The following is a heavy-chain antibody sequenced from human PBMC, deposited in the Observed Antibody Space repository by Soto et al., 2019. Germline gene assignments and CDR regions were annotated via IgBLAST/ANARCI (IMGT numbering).Heavy chain of an antibody. J-gene: IGHJ3*02. D-gene: IGHD1-26*01. Sequence: GESLKISCKGSGYSFTSYWISWVRQMPGKGLEWMGRIDPSDSYTNYSPSFQGHVTISADKSISTAYLQWSSLKASDTAMYYCASPRPEYSGRYYAFDIWGQGTMVTVSS. CDR1: GYSFTSYW. V-gene: IGHV5-10-1*01. CDR2: IDPSDSYT. CDR3: ASPRPEYSGRYYAFDI.